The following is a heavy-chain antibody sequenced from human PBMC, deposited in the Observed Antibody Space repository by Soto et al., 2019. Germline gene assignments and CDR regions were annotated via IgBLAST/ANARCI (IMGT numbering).Heavy chain of an antibody. Sequence: SETLSLTCSVSGVSISSYFWSWIRQPPGRGLEWIGYTYHRGSTNYSPSLKSRVAISLDTYENQFSLKVSSVNAADTDVYYCARIGGYHRPLDYWGQGTPVTVSS. CDR2: TYHRGST. CDR1: GVSISSYF. CDR3: ARIGGYHRPLDY. J-gene: IGHJ4*02. D-gene: IGHD3-16*02. V-gene: IGHV4-59*01.